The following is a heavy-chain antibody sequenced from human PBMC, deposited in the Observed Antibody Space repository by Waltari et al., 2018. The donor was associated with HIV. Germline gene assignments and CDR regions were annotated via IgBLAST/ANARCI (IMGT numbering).Heavy chain of an antibody. CDR1: GFSVSSNY. CDR2: IYSGGNK. Sequence: EVQLVESGGGLIQPGGSLRLSCAASGFSVSSNYMSWVRQAPGKGLEWGSSIYSGGNKYYADSRKGRFTISRDNSKNTLYLQMNSLRAEDTAVYYCARGFGCGGDCYYFDYWGQGTLVTVSS. V-gene: IGHV3-53*01. D-gene: IGHD2-21*02. CDR3: ARGFGCGGDCYYFDY. J-gene: IGHJ4*02.